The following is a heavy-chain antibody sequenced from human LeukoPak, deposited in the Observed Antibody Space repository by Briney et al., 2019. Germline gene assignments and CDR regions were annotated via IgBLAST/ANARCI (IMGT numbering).Heavy chain of an antibody. CDR3: ASQASRNYDVTYYFDY. D-gene: IGHD3-22*01. V-gene: IGHV3-53*01. CDR2: IYSGGST. J-gene: IGHJ4*02. Sequence: HAGGSLRLSCAASGFTVSSNYMSWVRQAPGKGLEWVSVIYSGGSTYYADSVKGRFTISRDNFKNTLYLQMNSLRAEDTAVYYCASQASRNYDVTYYFDYWGQGTLVTVSS. CDR1: GFTVSSNY.